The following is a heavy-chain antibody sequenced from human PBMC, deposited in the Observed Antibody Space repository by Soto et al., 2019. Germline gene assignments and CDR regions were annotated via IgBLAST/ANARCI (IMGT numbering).Heavy chain of an antibody. V-gene: IGHV1-18*01. CDR3: ASGYKWNYAFDF. CDR1: GYTFTSSG. Sequence: QVQLVQSGAEVMNPGASVKVSCKASGYTFTSSGISWVRQAPGQGLEWRGWINTNNGNTNFAQKLQGRVTMTTDTATSTAYMGLRSLTSDDTAVYYCASGYKWNYAFDFWGKGTLVTVSS. CDR2: INTNNGNT. J-gene: IGHJ4*02. D-gene: IGHD1-7*01.